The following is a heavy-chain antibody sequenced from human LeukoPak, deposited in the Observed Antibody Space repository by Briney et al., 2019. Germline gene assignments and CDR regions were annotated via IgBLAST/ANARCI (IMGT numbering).Heavy chain of an antibody. CDR3: ARDKGAATEERSDY. V-gene: IGHV3-30*02. CDR1: GFTFSSFG. Sequence: PGGSLRLSCAASGFTFSSFGVHWVRQAPGKGLEWVAYIRHDGGDKWYADSVKGRFTISRDNSKNMLYLQMNSLRAEDTAVYYCARDKGAATEERSDYWGQGTLVTVSS. D-gene: IGHD1-26*01. CDR2: IRHDGGDK. J-gene: IGHJ4*02.